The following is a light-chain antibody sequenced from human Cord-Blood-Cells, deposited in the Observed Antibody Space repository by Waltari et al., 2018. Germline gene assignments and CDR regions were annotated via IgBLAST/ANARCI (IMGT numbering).Light chain of an antibody. J-gene: IGLJ2*01. Sequence: SYELTQPPSVSVSPGQTASITCSGDKLGDKYACWYQQKPGQSPWLVIYQDSKRPSGSPGRFSGSNSGNTATLTISGTQAMDEADYYCQAWDSSTVVFGGGTKLTVL. CDR1: KLGDKY. CDR2: QDS. V-gene: IGLV3-1*01. CDR3: QAWDSSTVV.